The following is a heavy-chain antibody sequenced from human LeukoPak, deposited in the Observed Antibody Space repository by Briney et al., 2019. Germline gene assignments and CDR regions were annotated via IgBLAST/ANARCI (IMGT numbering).Heavy chain of an antibody. J-gene: IGHJ4*02. Sequence: PSETLSLTCTVSGGSISSSSYYWGWIRQPPGKGLEWIGSIYYSGSTYYNPSLKSRVTISVDTSKNQFPLKLSSVTAADTAVYYCARHRSSLDTAMGKLDYWGQGTLVTVSS. CDR3: ARHRSSLDTAMGKLDY. CDR1: GGSISSSSYY. V-gene: IGHV4-39*01. CDR2: IYYSGST. D-gene: IGHD5-18*01.